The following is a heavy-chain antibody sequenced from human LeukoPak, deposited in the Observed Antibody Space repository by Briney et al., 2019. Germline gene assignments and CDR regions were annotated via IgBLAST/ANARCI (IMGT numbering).Heavy chain of an antibody. CDR3: ARDAVEYFDWSNYKTYYYYYMDV. J-gene: IGHJ6*03. Sequence: PSETLSLTCTVSGGSISSSSYYWGWICQPPGKGLEWIGSIYHSGSTYYNPSLKSRVTISVDTSKNQFSLKLSSVTAADTAVYYCARDAVEYFDWSNYKTYYYYYMDVWGKGTTVTISS. CDR1: GGSISSSSYY. CDR2: IYHSGST. D-gene: IGHD3-9*01. V-gene: IGHV4-39*07.